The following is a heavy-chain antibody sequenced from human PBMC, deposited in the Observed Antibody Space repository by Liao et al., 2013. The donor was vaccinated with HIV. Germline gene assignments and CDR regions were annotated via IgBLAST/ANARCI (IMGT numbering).Heavy chain of an antibody. CDR2: IYTSGST. V-gene: IGHV4-59*10. J-gene: IGHJ3*02. CDR3: ARSKDYFDNSGYYWNGFDI. Sequence: QVQLQQWGAGLLKPSETLSLTCAVYGGSFSGYYWSWIRQPPGKGLEWIGRIYTSGSTNYNPSLKSRVTISVDTSKKKFSLNLSSVTAADTAVYYCARSKDYFDNSGYYWNGFDIWGQGTVVTVSS. D-gene: IGHD3-22*01. CDR1: GGSFSGYY.